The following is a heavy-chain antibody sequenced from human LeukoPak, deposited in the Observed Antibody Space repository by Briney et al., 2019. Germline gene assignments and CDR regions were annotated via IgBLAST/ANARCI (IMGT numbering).Heavy chain of an antibody. CDR2: ISAYNGNT. Sequence: ASVKVSCKASGHTFTSYGISWVRQAPGQGLEWMGWISAYNGNTNYAQKFQGRVTMTRDTSISTAYMELSRLRSDDTAVYYCARGRITMMVVVEDNFDCWGQGTLVTVSS. CDR3: ARGRITMMVVVEDNFDC. D-gene: IGHD3-22*01. CDR1: GHTFTSYG. J-gene: IGHJ4*02. V-gene: IGHV1-18*01.